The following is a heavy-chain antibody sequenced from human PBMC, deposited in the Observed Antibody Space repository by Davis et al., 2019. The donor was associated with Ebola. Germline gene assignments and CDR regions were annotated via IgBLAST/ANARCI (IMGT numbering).Heavy chain of an antibody. CDR3: SVTVAAFDI. CDR2: IRSKANSYAT. Sequence: PGGSLRLSCAASGFTFIGSAMHWVRQASGKGLEWVGRIRSKANSYATAYAASVKGRFTISRDDSKNTAYLQMNSLKTEDTAVYYCSVTVAAFDIWGQGTMVTVSS. J-gene: IGHJ3*02. D-gene: IGHD1-14*01. CDR1: GFTFIGSA. V-gene: IGHV3-73*01.